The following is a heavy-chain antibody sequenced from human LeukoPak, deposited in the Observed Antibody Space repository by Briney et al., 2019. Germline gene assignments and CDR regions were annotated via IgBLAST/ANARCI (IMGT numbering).Heavy chain of an antibody. CDR2: IIPIFGTA. CDR3: AREIGPRQLHLWGSAFDY. CDR1: GGTFSSYA. D-gene: IGHD5-18*01. V-gene: IGHV1-69*13. J-gene: IGHJ4*02. Sequence: SVKVSCKASGGTFSSYAISWVRQAPGQGLEWMGGIIPIFGTANYAQKFQGRVTITADESTSTAYMELSSLRSEDTAVYYCAREIGPRQLHLWGSAFDYWGQGTLVTVSS.